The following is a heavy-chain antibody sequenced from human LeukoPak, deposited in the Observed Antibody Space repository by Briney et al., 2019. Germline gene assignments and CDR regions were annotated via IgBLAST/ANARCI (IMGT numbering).Heavy chain of an antibody. CDR2: ISSSSSYI. D-gene: IGHD3-10*01. J-gene: IGHJ4*02. CDR3: ARDLGVGYYGSVHFDY. V-gene: IGHV3-21*04. CDR1: GFTFSSYS. Sequence: GGSLRLSCAASGFTFSSYSMNWVRQAPGKGLEWVSSISSSSSYIYYADSVKGRFTISRDNAKNSLYLQMNSLRAEDTAVYYCARDLGVGYYGSVHFDYWGQGTLVTVSS.